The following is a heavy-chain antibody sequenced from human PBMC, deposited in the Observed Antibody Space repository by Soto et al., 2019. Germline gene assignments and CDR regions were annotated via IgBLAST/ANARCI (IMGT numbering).Heavy chain of an antibody. D-gene: IGHD3-10*01. CDR3: VRDRYSSSGWFDP. J-gene: IGHJ5*02. CDR2: TYYRSRSFS. Sequence: PSQTLSLTCAISGDSVSSYSAAWNWIRQSPSGGLEWLGRTYYRSRSFSDYAESLKSRIIINPDTSKNQFSLQLKSVTPEDTAVYYGVRDRYSSSGWFDPWGQGTPVTVSS. V-gene: IGHV6-1*01. CDR1: GDSVSSYSAA.